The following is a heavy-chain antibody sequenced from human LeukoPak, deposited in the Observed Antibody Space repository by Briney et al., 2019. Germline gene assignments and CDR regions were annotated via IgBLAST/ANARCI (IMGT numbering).Heavy chain of an antibody. CDR1: GFIFSSYA. J-gene: IGHJ5*02. V-gene: IGHV3-30-3*01. CDR2: ISYDGSNK. CDR3: ARDRGISGGYYDSSGLYNWLDP. Sequence: PGGSLRLSCAASGFIFSSYAMHWVRQAPGKGLEWVAVISYDGSNKYYADSVKGRFTISRDNSKNTLYLQMNSLRAEDTAVYYCARDRGISGGYYDSSGLYNWLDPWGQGTLVTVSS. D-gene: IGHD3-22*01.